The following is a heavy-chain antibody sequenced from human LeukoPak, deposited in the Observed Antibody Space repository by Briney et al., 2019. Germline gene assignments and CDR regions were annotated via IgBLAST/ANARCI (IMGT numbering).Heavy chain of an antibody. V-gene: IGHV3-23*01. D-gene: IGHD3-10*01. Sequence: GGSLRLSCAASGFTFSSYAMSWVRQAPGKGLEWVSAISGSGGSTYYADSVKGRFTISRDNAKNSLYLQMNSLRAEDTAVYYCAREMGFTMVRGVIITAAFDIWGQGTMVTVSS. CDR1: GFTFSSYA. J-gene: IGHJ3*02. CDR3: AREMGFTMVRGVIITAAFDI. CDR2: ISGSGGST.